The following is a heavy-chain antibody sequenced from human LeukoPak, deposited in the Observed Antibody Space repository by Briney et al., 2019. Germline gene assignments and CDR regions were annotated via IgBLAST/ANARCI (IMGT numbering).Heavy chain of an antibody. J-gene: IGHJ4*02. CDR3: ARDPGSYTFDY. CDR2: IYYSGST. V-gene: IGHV4-59*12. D-gene: IGHD2-15*01. CDR1: GGSISSYY. Sequence: PSETLSLTCTVSGGSISSYYWSWIRQPPGKGLEWIGYIYYSGSTNYNPSLKSRVTISVDTSKNQFSLKLSSVTAADTAVYYCARDPGSYTFDYWGQGTLVTVSS.